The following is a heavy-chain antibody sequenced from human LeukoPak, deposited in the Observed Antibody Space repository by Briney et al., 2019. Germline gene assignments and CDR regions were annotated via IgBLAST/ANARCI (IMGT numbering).Heavy chain of an antibody. CDR3: ARGILTGPIYASDI. Sequence: SETLSLTCTVSGGSISSYYWSWIRQPPGKGLEWIGYIYYSGSTNHNPSLKSRVTISVDTSKNQFSLKLSSVTAADTAVYYCARGILTGPIYASDIWGQGTMVTVSS. CDR1: GGSISSYY. V-gene: IGHV4-59*01. D-gene: IGHD3-9*01. CDR2: IYYSGST. J-gene: IGHJ3*02.